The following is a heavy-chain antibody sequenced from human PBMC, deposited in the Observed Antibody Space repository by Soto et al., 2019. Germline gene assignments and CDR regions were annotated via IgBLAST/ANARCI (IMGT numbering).Heavy chain of an antibody. CDR3: ARDLESLDTAMVFDY. CDR1: GYTFTGYY. CDR2: INPNSGGT. V-gene: IGHV1-2*04. D-gene: IGHD5-18*01. Sequence: ASVKVSCKASGYTFTGYYMHWVRQAPGQGLEWMGWINPNSGGTSYAQKFQGWVTMTRDTSISTAYMELSRLRSDDTAVYYCARDLESLDTAMVFDYWGQGTLVTVSS. J-gene: IGHJ4*02.